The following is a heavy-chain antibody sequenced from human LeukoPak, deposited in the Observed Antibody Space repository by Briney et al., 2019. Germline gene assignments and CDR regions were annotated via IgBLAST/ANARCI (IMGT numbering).Heavy chain of an antibody. Sequence: GGSLRLSCAASGFTFSDYYMSWIRQAPGKGLEWVSFISSSSSYTNYADSVKGRFTISRDNAKNSLYLQMNSLRAEDTAVYYCARGGERIAVAGTYDYWGQGTLVTVSS. D-gene: IGHD6-19*01. CDR1: GFTFSDYY. CDR3: ARGGERIAVAGTYDY. J-gene: IGHJ4*02. CDR2: ISSSSSYT. V-gene: IGHV3-11*05.